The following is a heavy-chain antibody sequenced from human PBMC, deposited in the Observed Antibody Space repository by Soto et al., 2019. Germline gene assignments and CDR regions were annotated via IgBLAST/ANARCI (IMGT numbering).Heavy chain of an antibody. CDR1: GGSFSGYY. Sequence: SETLSLTCAVYGGSFSGYYWSWIRQPPGKGLEWIGEINHRGSTNHNPSLKSRVTISVDTSKNKVPLKLSSVTAADTAVYYCARALYSSGWYYAFDIWGQGTMVTVSS. CDR2: INHRGST. CDR3: ARALYSSGWYYAFDI. D-gene: IGHD6-19*01. J-gene: IGHJ3*02. V-gene: IGHV4-34*01.